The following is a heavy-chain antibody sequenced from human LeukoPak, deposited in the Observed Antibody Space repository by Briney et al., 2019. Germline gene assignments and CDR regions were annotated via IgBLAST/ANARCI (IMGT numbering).Heavy chain of an antibody. CDR1: GFTFSSYG. Sequence: PGGSLRLSCAASGFTFSSYGMHWVRQAPGKGLEWVAVIWYDGSNKYYADSVKGRYTISRDNSKNTLYLQMNSLRAEDTAVYYCARDYYDSSGPSLEYFQHWGQGTLVTVSS. V-gene: IGHV3-33*01. CDR2: IWYDGSNK. D-gene: IGHD3-22*01. J-gene: IGHJ1*01. CDR3: ARDYYDSSGPSLEYFQH.